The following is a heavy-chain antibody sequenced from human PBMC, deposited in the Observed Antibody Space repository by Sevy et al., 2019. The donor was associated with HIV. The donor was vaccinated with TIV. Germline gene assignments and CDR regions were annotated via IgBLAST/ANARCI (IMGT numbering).Heavy chain of an antibody. Sequence: ASVKVFCKASGYSFISYGINWVRQAPGQGLEWMGWISPYNGHASSAQKFQDRVTLTTDTSTSTAYTELRSLRSDDTAVYYCARDDTYSDPARYHYAYMDVWGQGTTVTVSS. CDR1: GYSFISYG. CDR3: ARDDTYSDPARYHYAYMDV. CDR2: ISPYNGHA. J-gene: IGHJ6*03. D-gene: IGHD3-16*01. V-gene: IGHV1-18*01.